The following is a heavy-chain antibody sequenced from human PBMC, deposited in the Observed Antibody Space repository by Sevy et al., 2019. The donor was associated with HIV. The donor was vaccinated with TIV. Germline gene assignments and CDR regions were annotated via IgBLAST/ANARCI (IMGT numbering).Heavy chain of an antibody. V-gene: IGHV1-24*01. D-gene: IGHD2-2*01. Sequence: ASVKVSCKVSGYTLTELSMHWVRQAPGKGLEWMGGFDPEQGETIYAQKFQGRVTMTEDTSTDTAYMELSSLRSEDTAVYYCATVRSVLVQVATHYFDYWGQGTLVTVSS. CDR1: GYTLTELS. CDR3: ATVRSVLVQVATHYFDY. J-gene: IGHJ4*02. CDR2: FDPEQGET.